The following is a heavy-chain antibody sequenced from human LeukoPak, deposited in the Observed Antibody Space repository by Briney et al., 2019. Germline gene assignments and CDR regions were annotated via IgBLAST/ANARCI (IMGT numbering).Heavy chain of an antibody. CDR3: ASDLRKITVLGMGVFNI. D-gene: IGHD4-17*01. V-gene: IGHV1-46*01. Sequence: ASVKASGKAAGYMVTRYDIHWRGEVAGQGLEGMGIINPSGGMTHYAQKSESGVTMNRDMSTSTVYMELTSLTSDATAFYYCASDLRKITVLGMGVFNIWGQGSMVTVSS. CDR2: INPSGGMT. J-gene: IGHJ3*02. CDR1: GYMVTRYD.